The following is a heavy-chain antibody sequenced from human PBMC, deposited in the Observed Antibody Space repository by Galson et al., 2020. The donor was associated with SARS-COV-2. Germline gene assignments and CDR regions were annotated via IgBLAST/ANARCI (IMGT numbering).Heavy chain of an antibody. J-gene: IGHJ3*02. CDR2: FDPEDGET. D-gene: IGHD5-12*01. V-gene: IGHV1-24*01. Sequence: ASVKVSCKVSGYTLTELSMHWVRQAPGKGLEWMGGFDPEDGETIYAQKFQGRVTMTEDTSTDTAYMELSSLRSEDTAVYYCATAGRWLQLGGAFDIWGQGKMVTVSS. CDR3: ATAGRWLQLGGAFDI. CDR1: GYTLTELS.